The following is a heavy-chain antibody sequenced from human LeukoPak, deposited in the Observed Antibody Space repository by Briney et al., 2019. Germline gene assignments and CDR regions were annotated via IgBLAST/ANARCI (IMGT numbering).Heavy chain of an antibody. D-gene: IGHD1-1*01. V-gene: IGHV1-24*01. CDR3: ATTRLERRANNLFDP. CDR1: GDTLTELS. CDR2: FDPEDGET. J-gene: IGHJ5*02. Sequence: ASVKVSCKVSGDTLTELSMHWVRQAPGKGLEWMGGFDPEDGETIYAQKFQRRVTMTEDTSTDTAYMELSSLRSEDTAVYYCATTRLERRANNLFDPWGHGTLVTVSS.